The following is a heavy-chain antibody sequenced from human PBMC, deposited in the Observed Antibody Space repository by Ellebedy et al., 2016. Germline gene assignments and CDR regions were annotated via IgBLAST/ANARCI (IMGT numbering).Heavy chain of an antibody. V-gene: IGHV4-59*01. CDR3: ARGFLRRDGYILPGLVDY. CDR1: GGSISSYY. J-gene: IGHJ4*02. Sequence: SETLSLXCTVSGGSISSYYWSWIRQPPGKGLEWIGYIYYSGSTNYNPSLKSRVTISVDTSKNQFSLKLSSVTAADTAVYYCARGFLRRDGYILPGLVDYWGQGTLVTVSS. D-gene: IGHD5-24*01. CDR2: IYYSGST.